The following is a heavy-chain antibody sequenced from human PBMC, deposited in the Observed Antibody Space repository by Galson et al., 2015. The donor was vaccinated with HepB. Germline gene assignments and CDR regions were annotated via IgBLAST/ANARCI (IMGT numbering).Heavy chain of an antibody. V-gene: IGHV6-1*01. CDR2: TYYRSKWYN. D-gene: IGHD2-15*01. CDR3: AREWGLGYCSGGSCYWAWFGP. J-gene: IGHJ5*02. CDR1: GDSVSSNSAA. Sequence: CAISGDSVSSNSAAWNWIRQPPSRGLEWLGRTYYRSKWYNDYAVSVKSRITINPDTSKNQFSLQLNSVTPEDTAVYYCAREWGLGYCSGGSCYWAWFGPWGQGTLVTVSS.